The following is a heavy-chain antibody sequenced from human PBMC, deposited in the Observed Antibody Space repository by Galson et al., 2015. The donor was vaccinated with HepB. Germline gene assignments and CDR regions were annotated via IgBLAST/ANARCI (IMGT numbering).Heavy chain of an antibody. J-gene: IGHJ4*02. CDR1: GFTFSIYD. CDR3: ARTMNCGGDCYPNGPFDY. Sequence: SLRLSCATSGFTFSIYDMNWVRQAPGKGLEWVSYISSSGSTTYYADSVKGRFTISRDNARGSLYLQMNSQRDEDTAVYYCARTMNCGGDCYPNGPFDYWGQGTLVTVST. D-gene: IGHD2-21*02. CDR2: ISSSGSTT. V-gene: IGHV3-48*02.